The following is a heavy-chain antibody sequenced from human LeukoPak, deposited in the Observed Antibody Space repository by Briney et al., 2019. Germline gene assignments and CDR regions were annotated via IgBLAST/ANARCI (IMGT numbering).Heavy chain of an antibody. D-gene: IGHD3-22*01. V-gene: IGHV4-59*01. CDR3: ARFSQYSDSTYHDLDY. CDR2: IDHTGIT. J-gene: IGHJ4*02. CDR1: DDSITIYY. Sequence: SETLSLTCTVSDDSITIYYWTWIRQPPGKGLEWIGYIDHTGITNYNPSLNSRVTISRDTSKNHFSLELSSATAADTAVYYCARFSQYSDSTYHDLDYWGQGTLVSVSS.